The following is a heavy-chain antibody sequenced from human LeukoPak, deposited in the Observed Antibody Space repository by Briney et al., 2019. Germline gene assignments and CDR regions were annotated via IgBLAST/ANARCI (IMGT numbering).Heavy chain of an antibody. CDR3: ARGAGYNLGD. J-gene: IGHJ4*02. CDR1: GGSISSGGYS. D-gene: IGHD5-24*01. Sequence: SETLSLTCAVSGGSISSGGYSWSWIRQPPGKGLEWIGYIYYSGSTNYNPSLKSRVTISVDTSKNQFSLKLSSVTAADTAVYYCARGAGYNLGDWGQGTLVTVSS. CDR2: IYYSGST. V-gene: IGHV4-61*08.